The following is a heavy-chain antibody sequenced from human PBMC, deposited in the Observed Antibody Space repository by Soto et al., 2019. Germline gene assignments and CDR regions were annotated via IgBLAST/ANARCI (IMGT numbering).Heavy chain of an antibody. D-gene: IGHD3-10*01. CDR2: VSYGDSNK. Sequence: QVQLVESGGGEVQPGRSLRLSCAASGFTFSAYALHWVRQAPGTGLEWVATVSYGDSNKYYADSVKGRFTISRDNSKKKLFLQMNSLKVEDTAIYYCARSGFYGSGILYFYGVDVWGQGTTVTVSS. CDR3: ARSGFYGSGILYFYGVDV. CDR1: GFTFSAYA. J-gene: IGHJ6*02. V-gene: IGHV3-30-3*01.